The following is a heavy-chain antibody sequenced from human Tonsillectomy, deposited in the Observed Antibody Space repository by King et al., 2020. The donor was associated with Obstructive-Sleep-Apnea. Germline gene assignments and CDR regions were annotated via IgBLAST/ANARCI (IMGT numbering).Heavy chain of an antibody. V-gene: IGHV3-74*01. CDR2: INSDGSST. CDR1: GFTFSSYW. J-gene: IGHJ5*02. CDR3: ARGLSGSSLNWFDP. D-gene: IGHD3-3*01. Sequence: VQLVESGGGLVQPGGSLRLSCAASGFTFSSYWLHWVRQAPGKGLVWVSRINSDGSSTSYVDSVRGRFTISRDNAKKTLYLQMNSLRAEDTAVYYCARGLSGSSLNWFDPWGQGTLVTVSS.